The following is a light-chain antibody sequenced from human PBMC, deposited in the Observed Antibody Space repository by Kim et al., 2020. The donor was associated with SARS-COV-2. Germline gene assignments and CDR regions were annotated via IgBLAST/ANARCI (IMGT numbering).Light chain of an antibody. CDR2: EVS. Sequence: QAVTIPCTGTGSDVGSYNHVSWYQPPPGTAPKLMIYEVSNRPSGVPDRFSGSKSGNTASLTISGLRAEDEADYYCSSYAGSSTWVFGGGTQLTVL. J-gene: IGLJ3*02. CDR3: SSYAGSSTWV. CDR1: GSDVGSYNH. V-gene: IGLV2-18*02.